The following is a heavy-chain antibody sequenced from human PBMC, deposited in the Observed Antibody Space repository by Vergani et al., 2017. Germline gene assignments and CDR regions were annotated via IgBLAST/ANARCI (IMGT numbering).Heavy chain of an antibody. V-gene: IGHV3-48*04. J-gene: IGHJ6*03. CDR3: ARGDRVTIIIYYFYMDV. D-gene: IGHD3-10*01. CDR2: ISSSSTI. CDR1: GFTFSSYS. Sequence: EVQLVESGGGLVQPGGSLRLSCAASGFTFSSYSMNWVRQAPGKGLEWVSYISSSSTIYYADSVKGRFTISRDNAKNSLYLQMNSLRAEDTAVYYCARGDRVTIIIYYFYMDVWGKGTTVTVSS.